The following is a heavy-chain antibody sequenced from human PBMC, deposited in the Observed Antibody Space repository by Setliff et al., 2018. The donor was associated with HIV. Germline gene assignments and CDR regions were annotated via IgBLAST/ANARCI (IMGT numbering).Heavy chain of an antibody. D-gene: IGHD3-22*01. V-gene: IGHV3-48*03. J-gene: IGHJ3*02. CDR1: GFSFSDYE. CDR3: ARDYYDSSGYYYRDAFDM. CDR2: ISSSGSTI. Sequence: LSLSCEASGFSFSDYEMNWVRQAPGKGLEWVSYISSSGSTIYYADSVKGRFTISRDNAKNSMFLQMNSLRAEDTAVYYCARDYYDSSGYYYRDAFDMWGQGTMVTVSS.